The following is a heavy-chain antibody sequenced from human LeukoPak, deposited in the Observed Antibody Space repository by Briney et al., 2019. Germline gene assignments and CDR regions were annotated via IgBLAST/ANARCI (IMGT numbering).Heavy chain of an antibody. J-gene: IGHJ4*02. V-gene: IGHV3-30*02. CDR3: AKQLGYCSSTSCYSFDY. Sequence: GGSLRLSCAASGFTFSSYGMHWVRQAPGKGLEWVAFIRYDGSNKYYADSVKGRFTISRDNSKNTLYLQMNSLRAEDTAVYYCAKQLGYCSSTSCYSFDYWGQRTLVTVSS. CDR1: GFTFSSYG. D-gene: IGHD2-2*02. CDR2: IRYDGSNK.